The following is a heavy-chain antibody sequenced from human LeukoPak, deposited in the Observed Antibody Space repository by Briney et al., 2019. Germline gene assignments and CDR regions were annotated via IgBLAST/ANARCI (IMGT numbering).Heavy chain of an antibody. CDR3: ARAHSSSWYYYYFDY. D-gene: IGHD6-13*01. CDR1: GFAVSSNY. Sequence: GGSLRLSCAGSGFAVSSNYMSWVRQAPGKGPEWVSGIYSGGNTFYADSVKGRFTISRDISNNILYLQMNSLRAEDTAVYYCARAHSSSWYYYYFDYWGQGTLVTVSS. CDR2: IYSGGNT. J-gene: IGHJ4*02. V-gene: IGHV3-53*01.